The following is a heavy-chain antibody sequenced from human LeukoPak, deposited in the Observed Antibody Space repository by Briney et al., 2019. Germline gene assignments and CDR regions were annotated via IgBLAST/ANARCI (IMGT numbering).Heavy chain of an antibody. D-gene: IGHD5/OR15-5a*01. J-gene: IGHJ2*01. CDR3: ARRGVSTISWYIDL. CDR1: GDSISSDY. V-gene: IGHV4-59*08. CDR2: MFYSGST. Sequence: SETLSLTCTVSGDSISSDYWNWIRQPPGKGLEWIGYMFYSGSTNYNPSLKSRVTISVDTSKNQFSLKLSSVTAADTAVYYCARRGVSTISWYIDLWGRGTLVTVSS.